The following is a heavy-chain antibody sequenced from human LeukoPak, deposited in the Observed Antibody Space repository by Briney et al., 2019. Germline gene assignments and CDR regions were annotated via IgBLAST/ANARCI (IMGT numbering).Heavy chain of an antibody. J-gene: IGHJ4*02. Sequence: SVKVSCKASGGTFSSYAISWVRQAPGQGLEWMGGIIPIFGTANYAQKFQGRVTITADESTSTAYMELRRLRSDDTAVYYCASGYYSDGSGYSPADYWGQGTRVTVSS. CDR3: ASGYYSDGSGYSPADY. V-gene: IGHV1-69*01. D-gene: IGHD3-22*01. CDR1: GGTFSSYA. CDR2: IIPIFGTA.